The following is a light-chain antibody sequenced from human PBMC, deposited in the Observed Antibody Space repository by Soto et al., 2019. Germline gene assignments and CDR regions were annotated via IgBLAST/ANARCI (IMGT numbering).Light chain of an antibody. J-gene: IGKJ5*01. CDR1: QSLLHSNGYNY. CDR3: MRALQTPIT. V-gene: IGKV2-28*01. CDR2: LGS. Sequence: DIVMTQSPLSLPVTPGEPASISCRSSQSLLHSNGYNYLDWYLQKPGQSPQLLIYLGSNRASGVHDRVSGSGSGTDFTLKISRVEAEDVGVYYCMRALQTPITFGLGTRLEIK.